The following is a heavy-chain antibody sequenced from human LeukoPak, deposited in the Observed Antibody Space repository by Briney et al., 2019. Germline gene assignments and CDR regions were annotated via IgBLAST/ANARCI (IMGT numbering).Heavy chain of an antibody. Sequence: GASVKVSCKASGGTFSNSAIRWVRQAPGQGLEWMGGIIPIFGTANYAQNFQGRVTITADESTSTAYMELSSLRSEDTAVYYCAREISIFGVLMGAFDIWGQGTTVTVSS. CDR3: AREISIFGVLMGAFDI. CDR1: GGTFSNSA. J-gene: IGHJ3*02. CDR2: IIPIFGTA. D-gene: IGHD3-3*01. V-gene: IGHV1-69*01.